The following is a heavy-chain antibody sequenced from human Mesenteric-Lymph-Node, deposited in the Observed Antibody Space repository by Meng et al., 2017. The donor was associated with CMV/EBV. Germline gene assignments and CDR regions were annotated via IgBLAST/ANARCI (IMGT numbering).Heavy chain of an antibody. D-gene: IGHD2-2*01. CDR2: INHSGRT. V-gene: IGHV4-34*01. J-gene: IGHJ5*02. CDR3: AGAYQLLWGGWFDP. Sequence: VYGGSFSGYYWSWIRQSPGGGLEWIAEINHSGRTNCNPSLKSRVTISVDTTKNQFSLTLHSVTAADTAVYYCAGAYQLLWGGWFDPWGQGTLVTVSS. CDR1: GGSFSGYY.